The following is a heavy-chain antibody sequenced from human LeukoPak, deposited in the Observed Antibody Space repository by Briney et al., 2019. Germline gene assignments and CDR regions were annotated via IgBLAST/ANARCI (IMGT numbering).Heavy chain of an antibody. CDR2: IYYSGTT. CDR1: SGSISSYY. J-gene: IGHJ4*02. D-gene: IGHD5-18*01. V-gene: IGHV4-59*01. Sequence: SETLSLTCTVSSGSISSYYWSWLRQPPGKGLEWIGYIYYSGTTNYNPSLESRVTISVDTSKNQFSLKLSSVTAADTAVYYCATGGYSYGIACWGQGTLVTVSS. CDR3: ATGGYSYGIAC.